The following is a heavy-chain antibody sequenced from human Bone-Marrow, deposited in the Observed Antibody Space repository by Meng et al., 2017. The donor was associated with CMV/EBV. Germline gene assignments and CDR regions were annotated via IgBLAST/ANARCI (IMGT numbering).Heavy chain of an antibody. V-gene: IGHV3-30*04. Sequence: GESLKISCAASGFTFSNYAMHWVRQAPGKGLEWVVVISDDGSNKQYAGSVKGRFTISRDNSKNTLHLQMSSLRVEDTAVYFCARGTRHLVLSGYYYGMDVCGQGTAVTVSS. CDR3: ARGTRHLVLSGYYYGMDV. CDR1: GFTFSNYA. CDR2: ISDDGSNK. J-gene: IGHJ6*02. D-gene: IGHD6-6*01.